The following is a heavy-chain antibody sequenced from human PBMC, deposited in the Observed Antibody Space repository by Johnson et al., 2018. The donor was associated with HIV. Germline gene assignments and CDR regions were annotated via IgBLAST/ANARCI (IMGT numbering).Heavy chain of an antibody. V-gene: IGHV3-43D*03. Sequence: PLVESGGAVVQPGGSLRLSCVVSGLAFHDYAIHWVRQAPGKGLEWVSVISWDGASTHYADSVKGRFTISRDNSKTSVYLQMHSLRSEDTALYYCAKDSDTYYYGSGDGFDIWGQGTMVTVSS. J-gene: IGHJ3*02. CDR3: AKDSDTYYYGSGDGFDI. CDR1: GLAFHDYA. CDR2: ISWDGAST. D-gene: IGHD3-10*01.